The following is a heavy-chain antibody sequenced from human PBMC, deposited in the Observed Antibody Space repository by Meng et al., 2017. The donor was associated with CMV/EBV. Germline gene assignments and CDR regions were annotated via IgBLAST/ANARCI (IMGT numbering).Heavy chain of an antibody. J-gene: IGHJ4*02. CDR3: ARVRGSYSLDY. CDR2: ITASGGST. Sequence: GESLKISCAASEFTFSNYAMSWVRQAPGRGLAWVSAITASGGSTYYADSVKGRFTVSRDNSKNTLYLQMNSLRAEDTALYYCARVRGSYSLDYWGQGTLVTVSS. V-gene: IGHV3-23*01. CDR1: EFTFSNYA. D-gene: IGHD1-26*01.